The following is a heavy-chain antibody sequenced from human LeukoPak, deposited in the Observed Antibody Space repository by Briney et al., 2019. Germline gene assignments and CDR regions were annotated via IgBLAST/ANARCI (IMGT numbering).Heavy chain of an antibody. CDR1: GGSISSYY. J-gene: IGHJ6*02. Sequence: SETLSLTCTVSGGSISSYYWSWIRQPPGKGLEWIGYIYYSGSTNYNPSLKSRDTISVDTSKNQFSLKLSSVTAADTAVYYCARLYYYDSSGYLRSDMDVWGQGTTVTVSS. CDR3: ARLYYYDSSGYLRSDMDV. D-gene: IGHD3-22*01. V-gene: IGHV4-59*08. CDR2: IYYSGST.